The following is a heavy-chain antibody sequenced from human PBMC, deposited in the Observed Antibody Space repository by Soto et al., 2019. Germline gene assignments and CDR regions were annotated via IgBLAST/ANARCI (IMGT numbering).Heavy chain of an antibody. J-gene: IGHJ2*01. D-gene: IGHD5-12*01. CDR3: AVRWMRGYSGYDFRRHLFFDI. CDR1: GGTFSSFT. V-gene: IGHV1-69*08. Sequence: QVQLVQSGAEVKKPGSSVKVSCKASGGTFSSFTIGWVRQAPGQGLEWMGSIVPILGSPNYAQKFRGRVTIIADKSTTTAHLELHALTYEAKVTYYCAVRWMRGYSGYDFRRHLFFDIWGRGTQVIVSS. CDR2: IVPILGSP.